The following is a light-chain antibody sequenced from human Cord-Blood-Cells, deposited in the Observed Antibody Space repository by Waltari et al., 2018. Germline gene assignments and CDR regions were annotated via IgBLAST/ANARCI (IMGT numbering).Light chain of an antibody. J-gene: IGKJ3*01. CDR2: AAS. CDR3: LQDYNYPFT. V-gene: IGKV1-6*01. Sequence: AIQMTQSPSSLSASVGDRVTITCRASQGIRNDLGWYQQKPGTAPKLLIYAASSLQSGVPSSFIGRGSCTDFTLTISSLQPEDFATYYCLQDYNYPFTFGPGTKVDIK. CDR1: QGIRND.